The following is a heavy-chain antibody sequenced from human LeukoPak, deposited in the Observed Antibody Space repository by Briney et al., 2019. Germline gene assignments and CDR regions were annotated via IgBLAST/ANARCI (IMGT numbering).Heavy chain of an antibody. D-gene: IGHD3-22*01. Sequence: SETLSLTCTVSGGSISSGSYYWSWIQQPAGEGLEWIGRIYTSGSTNYNPSLKSRVTITVDTSKNQFSLKLSSVTAADTAVYYCARVTTGGYYNCWGQGTLVTVSS. V-gene: IGHV4-61*02. CDR1: GGSISSGSYY. J-gene: IGHJ4*02. CDR3: ARVTTGGYYNC. CDR2: IYTSGST.